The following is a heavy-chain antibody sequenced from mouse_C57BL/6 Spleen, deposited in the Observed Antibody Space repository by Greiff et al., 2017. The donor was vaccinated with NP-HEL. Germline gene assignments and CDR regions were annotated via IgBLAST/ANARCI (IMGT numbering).Heavy chain of an antibody. CDR3: ALYGSLDY. CDR2: IDPSDSYT. CDR1: GYTFTSYW. J-gene: IGHJ2*01. Sequence: VQLQQPGAELVKPGASVKLSCKASGYTFTSYWMQWVKQRPGQGLEWIGEIDPSDSYTNYNQKFKGKATLTVDTSSSTAYMQLSSLTSEDSAVYYCALYGSLDYWGQGTTLTVSS. D-gene: IGHD2-2*01. V-gene: IGHV1-50*01.